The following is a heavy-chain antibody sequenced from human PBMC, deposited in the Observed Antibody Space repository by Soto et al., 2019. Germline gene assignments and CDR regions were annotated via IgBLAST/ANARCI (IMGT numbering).Heavy chain of an antibody. CDR2: IYHSGST. CDR3: ARATENCSGGSCFYFDY. CDR1: GGSISSGGYS. Sequence: QLQLQESGSGLVKPSQTLSLTCVVSGGSISSGGYSWSWIRQPPGKGLEWIGYIYHSGSTYYNPSLKARVTISVDRSKNQFSLKLSSVTAADTAVYYCARATENCSGGSCFYFDYWGQGTLVTVSS. D-gene: IGHD2-15*01. J-gene: IGHJ4*02. V-gene: IGHV4-30-2*01.